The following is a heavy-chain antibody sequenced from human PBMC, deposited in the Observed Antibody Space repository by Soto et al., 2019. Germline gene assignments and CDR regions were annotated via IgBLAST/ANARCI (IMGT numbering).Heavy chain of an antibody. CDR2: IYPGDSDT. CDR3: ARLHSGVGGGDYYPTYNWFDP. D-gene: IGHD2-21*02. CDR1: GFIFTSYW. V-gene: IGHV5-51*01. J-gene: IGHJ5*02. Sequence: GESLKISCKASGFIFTSYWLSWLRQIPGKGLEWMGLIYPGDSDTRYSPSFQGQVTSSADKSIRTAYLQWSSLKASDTAMYYCARLHSGVGGGDYYPTYNWFDPWGQGTLVTVSS.